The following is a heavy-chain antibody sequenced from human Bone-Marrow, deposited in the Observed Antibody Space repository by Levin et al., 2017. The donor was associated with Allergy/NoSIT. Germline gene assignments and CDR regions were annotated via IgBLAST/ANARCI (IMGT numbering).Heavy chain of an antibody. V-gene: IGHV4-38-2*02. Sequence: GSLRLSCAVSGYSISSAYYWGWLRQSPGKGLEWIANIFHTGSTYYNLSLRSRVTISIDTSKNQFSLKMTSATAADTAIYYCARDQSGDADIPFDIWGQGTMVTVSS. CDR3: ARDQSGDADIPFDI. CDR2: IFHTGST. J-gene: IGHJ3*02. CDR1: GYSISSAYY. D-gene: IGHD4-17*01.